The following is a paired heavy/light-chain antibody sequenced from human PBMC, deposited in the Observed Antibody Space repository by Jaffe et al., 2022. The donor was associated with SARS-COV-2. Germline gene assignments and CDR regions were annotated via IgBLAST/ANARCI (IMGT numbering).Light chain of an antibody. V-gene: IGLV2-8*01. CDR2: EVS. CDR1: SSDVGTYNY. Sequence: QSALTQPPSASGSPGQSVTISCTGTSSDVGTYNYVSWYQHHPGKAPKLMIYEVSKRPSGVPDRFSGSKSGNTASLTVSGLQAEDEADYYCSSYAGSNTYVFGTGTKVTVL. CDR3: SSYAGSNTYV. J-gene: IGLJ1*01.
Heavy chain of an antibody. CDR3: AKDLRGYSGYDSDSLDY. CDR2: ISYDGNNK. D-gene: IGHD5-12*01. CDR1: GFTFSSYG. V-gene: IGHV3-30*18. Sequence: QVQLVESGGGVVQPGRSLRLSCAASGFTFSSYGMHWVRQAPGKGLEWVAVISYDGNNKYCADSVKGRFTISRDNSKNTLSLQVNSLRAEDTAVYYCAKDLRGYSGYDSDSLDYWGQGTLVTVSS. J-gene: IGHJ4*02.